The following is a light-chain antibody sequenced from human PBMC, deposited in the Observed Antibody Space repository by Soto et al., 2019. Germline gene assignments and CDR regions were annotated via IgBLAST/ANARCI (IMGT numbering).Light chain of an antibody. V-gene: IGKV1-5*03. Sequence: DIQMTQSPSTLSASVGDRVTITCRASQSISNYLAWYQQKPGKAPKLLIYKASNLDSGVPSRFSGSGSGTEFTLTISSLQPGDFATYYCLQYPSFSRTFGQGTKVDIK. CDR2: KAS. J-gene: IGKJ1*01. CDR3: LQYPSFSRT. CDR1: QSISNY.